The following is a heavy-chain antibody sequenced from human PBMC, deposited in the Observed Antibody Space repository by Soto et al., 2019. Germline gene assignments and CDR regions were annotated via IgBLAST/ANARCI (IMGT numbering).Heavy chain of an antibody. D-gene: IGHD5-12*01. Sequence: EVQLLESGGGLVQPGGSLRLSCAASGFTFSSHAISWVRRAPGKGLEWVSAVSGRGDNTYYIDSVKGRFTISRDNSKNIVYLQMSYLRVEDPAVYYCTTERGHDGYAEWWGRGALVTVSS. CDR1: GFTFSSHA. J-gene: IGHJ4*02. V-gene: IGHV3-23*01. CDR2: VSGRGDNT. CDR3: TTERGHDGYAEW.